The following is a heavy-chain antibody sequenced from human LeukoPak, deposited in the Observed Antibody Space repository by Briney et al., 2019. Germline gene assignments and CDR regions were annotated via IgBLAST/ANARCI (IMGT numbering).Heavy chain of an antibody. CDR1: GYSFTSYG. J-gene: IGHJ3*02. D-gene: IGHD3-3*01. Sequence: ASVKVSCKASGYSFTSYGISWVRQAPGQGLEWMGWISAYNGNTNYAQKLQGRVTMTTDTSTSTAYMELRSLRSDDTAVYYCARAPRSYDFWSGYQDDAFDIWGQGTMVTVSS. V-gene: IGHV1-18*01. CDR3: ARAPRSYDFWSGYQDDAFDI. CDR2: ISAYNGNT.